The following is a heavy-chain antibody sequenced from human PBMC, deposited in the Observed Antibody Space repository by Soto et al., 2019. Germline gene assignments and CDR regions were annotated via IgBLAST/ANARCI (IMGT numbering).Heavy chain of an antibody. CDR2: ISYDGSNK. J-gene: IGHJ3*02. V-gene: IGHV3-30*18. D-gene: IGHD1-26*01. CDR1: GFTFSSYG. CDR3: AKDLIVGATDDAFDI. Sequence: PGGSLRLSCAASGFTFSSYGMHWVRQAPGKGLEWVAVISYDGSNKYYADSVKGRFTISRDNSKNTLYLQMNSLRAEDTAVYYCAKDLIVGATDDAFDIWGQGTMVTVS.